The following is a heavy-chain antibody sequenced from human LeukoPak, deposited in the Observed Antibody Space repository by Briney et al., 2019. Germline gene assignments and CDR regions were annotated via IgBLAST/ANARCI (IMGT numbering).Heavy chain of an antibody. V-gene: IGHV4-59*01. D-gene: IGHD6-13*01. CDR1: GGSISSYY. J-gene: IGHJ5*02. CDR3: ARGIAAAGTNWFDP. CDR2: IYYSGST. Sequence: SETLSLTCTVSGGSISSYYWSWIRQPPGKGLEWIGYIYYSGSTNYNPSLKSRVTISVDTSKNQFSLKLSSVTAADTAVYYCARGIAAAGTNWFDPWGQGTLVTVSS.